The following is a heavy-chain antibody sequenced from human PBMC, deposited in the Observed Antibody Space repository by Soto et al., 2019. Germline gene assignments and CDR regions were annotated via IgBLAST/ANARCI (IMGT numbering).Heavy chain of an antibody. CDR2: VNGNGGST. D-gene: IGHD5-18*01. Sequence: GGSLRLSCVASGFTFSAYDMNWVRQAPGKGLEWVSVVNGNGGSTYYADSVKGRFTISRDDSKNTVYLQMNSLRAEDTAVYYCRAYTYGQGVDYWGQGTLVTVSS. CDR1: GFTFSAYD. CDR3: RAYTYGQGVDY. J-gene: IGHJ4*02. V-gene: IGHV3-23*01.